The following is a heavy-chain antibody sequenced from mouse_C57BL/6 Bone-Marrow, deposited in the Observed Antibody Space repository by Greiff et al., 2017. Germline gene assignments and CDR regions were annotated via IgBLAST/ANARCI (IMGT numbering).Heavy chain of an antibody. D-gene: IGHD2-4*01. CDR1: GFNIKDDY. CDR2: IDPENGDT. CDR3: TTGDYDGCAY. J-gene: IGHJ3*01. V-gene: IGHV14-4*01. Sequence: EVQLQQSGAELVRPGASVKLSCTASGFNIKDDYMHWVKQRPEQGLEWIGWIDPENGDTEYASKFQGKATITADTSSNTAYLQLSSLTSEDTAVYYCTTGDYDGCAYWGQGTRVTVTA.